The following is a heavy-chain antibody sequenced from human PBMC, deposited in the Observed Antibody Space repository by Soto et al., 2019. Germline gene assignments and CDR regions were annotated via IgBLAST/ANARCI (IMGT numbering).Heavy chain of an antibody. CDR2: VYHNGIM. CDR1: GYSIRSGYY. V-gene: IGHV4-38-2*02. CDR3: AALWFGELAFNY. D-gene: IGHD3-10*01. J-gene: IGHJ4*01. Sequence: SETRSLTCRGSGYSIRSGYYWGWVRQAPGKGLEWLGSVYHNGIMFHNPSFQSRVTISVDTSKNQFSLNLRSVTAADTAVYYCAALWFGELAFNYWGHGILVTVSS.